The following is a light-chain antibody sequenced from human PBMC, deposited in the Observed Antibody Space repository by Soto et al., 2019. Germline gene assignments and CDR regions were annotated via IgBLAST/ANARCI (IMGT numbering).Light chain of an antibody. Sequence: EIVLTQSPGTLSLSQGEGAPPPCRAGKRFRTGTLPWYQQKPGQAPRLLIYGASSRATGIPDRFSGSGSGTDFTLTISRLEPEDFAVYYCQQYGSSPPITFGQGTRLEIK. CDR3: QQYGSSPPIT. CDR1: KRFRTGT. J-gene: IGKJ5*01. CDR2: GAS. V-gene: IGKV3-20*01.